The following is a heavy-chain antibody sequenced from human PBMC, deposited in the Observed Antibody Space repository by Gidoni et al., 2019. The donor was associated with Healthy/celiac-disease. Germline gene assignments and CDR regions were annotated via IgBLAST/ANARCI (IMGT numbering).Heavy chain of an antibody. D-gene: IGHD6-13*01. V-gene: IGHV3-9*01. CDR1: GFTFDDYA. Sequence: EVPLVASGGGLVQPGRSLRLSCAASGFTFDDYAMPWVRQAPGKGLAWVSGISWNRGSIGYADSVKGRFTISRDNAKNSLYLQMNSLRAEDTALYYCAKDIGQQLVTYYFDYWGQGTLVTVSS. CDR3: AKDIGQQLVTYYFDY. CDR2: ISWNRGSI. J-gene: IGHJ4*02.